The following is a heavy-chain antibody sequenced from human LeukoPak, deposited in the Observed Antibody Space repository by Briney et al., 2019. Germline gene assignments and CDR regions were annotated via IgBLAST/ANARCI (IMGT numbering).Heavy chain of an antibody. CDR1: GFTFSDYY. J-gene: IGHJ4*02. Sequence: GGSLRLSCAASGFTFSDYYMSWIRQAPGKGLEWVANINEDGSNKWHLGSVKGRFTVSRDNARNSLYLQMNSLRIEDTAVYYCTRVIVAVPGYFDYFDFWGQGVLVTVSS. CDR3: TRVIVAVPGYFDYFDF. V-gene: IGHV3-7*01. CDR2: INEDGSNK. D-gene: IGHD6-19*01.